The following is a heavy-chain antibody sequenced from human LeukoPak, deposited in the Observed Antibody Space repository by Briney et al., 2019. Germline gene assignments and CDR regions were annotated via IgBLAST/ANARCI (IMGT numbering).Heavy chain of an antibody. Sequence: PGGSLRLSCAASGFTFSSYAMSWVRQAPGKGLEWVANIKQDGSEKYYVDSVKGRFTISRDNAKNSLYLQMNSLRAEDTAVYYCARDLYSSGYDYWGQGTLVTVSS. V-gene: IGHV3-7*01. CDR3: ARDLYSSGYDY. CDR2: IKQDGSEK. D-gene: IGHD6-19*01. J-gene: IGHJ4*02. CDR1: GFTFSSYA.